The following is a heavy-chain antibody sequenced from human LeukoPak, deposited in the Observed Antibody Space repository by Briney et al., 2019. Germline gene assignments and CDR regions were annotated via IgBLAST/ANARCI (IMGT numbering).Heavy chain of an antibody. CDR3: AKLLVEWELLPDFDY. D-gene: IGHD1-26*01. CDR1: GFXFSSYA. J-gene: IGHJ4*02. Sequence: GGSLRLSCAASGFXFSSYAISWVRQAPGKGQEWVSNISGSGGSTYYADSVKGRFTISRDNSKNTLYLQMNSLRAEDTAVYYCAKLLVEWELLPDFDYWGQGTLVTVSS. V-gene: IGHV3-23*01. CDR2: ISGSGGST.